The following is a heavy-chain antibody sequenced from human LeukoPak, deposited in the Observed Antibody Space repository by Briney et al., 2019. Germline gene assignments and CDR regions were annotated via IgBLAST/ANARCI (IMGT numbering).Heavy chain of an antibody. CDR1: GFTLSTYA. J-gene: IGHJ2*01. CDR3: ARSMTTVTTRFFDL. D-gene: IGHD4-17*01. V-gene: IGHV3-23*01. CDR2: TSSSDAGT. Sequence: GGSLRLSCAASGFTLSTYAMSWVRQTPGKGLEWVAATSSSDAGTYHADSVRGRFTISRDNAKNSLYLQMNSLRAEDTALYYCARSMTTVTTRFFDLWGRGTLVTVSS.